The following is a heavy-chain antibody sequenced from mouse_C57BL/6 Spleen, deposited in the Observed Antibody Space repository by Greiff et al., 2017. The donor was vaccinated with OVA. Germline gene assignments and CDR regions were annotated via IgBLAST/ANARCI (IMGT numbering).Heavy chain of an antibody. CDR2: ISYDGSN. CDR1: GYSITSGYY. CDR3: AREGNWDVRDYFDY. J-gene: IGHJ2*01. Sequence: EVQVVESGPGLVKPSQSLSLTCSVTGYSITSGYYWNWIRQFPGNKLEWMGYISYDGSNNYNPSLKNRISITRDTSKNQFFLKLNSVTTEDTATYYCAREGNWDVRDYFDYWGQGTTLTVSS. V-gene: IGHV3-6*01. D-gene: IGHD4-1*01.